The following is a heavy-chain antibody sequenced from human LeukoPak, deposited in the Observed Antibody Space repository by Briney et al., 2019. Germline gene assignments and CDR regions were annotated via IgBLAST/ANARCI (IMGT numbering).Heavy chain of an antibody. CDR3: TTDPYYYDSSGYYYARYYSDY. CDR2: IKSKTDGGTT. CDR1: GFTFSNAW. D-gene: IGHD3-22*01. J-gene: IGHJ4*02. V-gene: IGHV3-15*01. Sequence: GGSLRLSCAASGFTFSNAWMSWVRQAPGKGLEWVGRIKSKTDGGTTDYAAPVKGRFTISRDDSKNTLYLQMNSLKTEDTAVYYCTTDPYYYDSSGYYYARYYSDYWGQGTLVTVSS.